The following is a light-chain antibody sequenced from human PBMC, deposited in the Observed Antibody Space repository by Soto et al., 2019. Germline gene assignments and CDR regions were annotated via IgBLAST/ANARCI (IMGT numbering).Light chain of an antibody. CDR1: SSDVCGYNY. V-gene: IGLV2-11*01. CDR3: FSYAGSYV. J-gene: IGLJ1*01. Sequence: QSALTQPRSVSGSPGQSVTISCTGTSSDVCGYNYVSWYQQQPGKAPKLMIYDVSKRPSGVPDRFSGSKSGNTASLAISGLQAEDEADHSCFSYAGSYVFGAGTKLTVL. CDR2: DVS.